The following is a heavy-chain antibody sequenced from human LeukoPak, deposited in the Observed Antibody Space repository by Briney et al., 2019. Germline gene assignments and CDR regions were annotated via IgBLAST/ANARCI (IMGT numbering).Heavy chain of an antibody. J-gene: IGHJ5*02. Sequence: GGSLRLSCAAPGFTFSSYAMSWVRQAPGKGLEWVSAISGSGGSTYYADSVKGRFTISRDNSKNTLYLQMNSLRAEDTAVYYCATSYGSGSFDPWGQGTLVTVSP. CDR3: ATSYGSGSFDP. CDR1: GFTFSSYA. V-gene: IGHV3-23*01. D-gene: IGHD3-10*01. CDR2: ISGSGGST.